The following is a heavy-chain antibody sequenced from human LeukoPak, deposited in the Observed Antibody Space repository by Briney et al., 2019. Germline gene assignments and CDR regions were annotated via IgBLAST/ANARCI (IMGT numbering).Heavy chain of an antibody. CDR1: GYTFNNYW. CDR2: INPGDSDP. CDR3: ARHGVGSSWFGFDY. D-gene: IGHD6-6*01. Sequence: PGESLKISCQASGYTFNNYWIGWVRQMPRKGLEWMGIINPGDSDPRYSPSIQGRATISADRSISTAYLQWSSLKASDTAMYYCARHGVGSSWFGFDYWGQGTLVTVSS. J-gene: IGHJ4*02. V-gene: IGHV5-51*01.